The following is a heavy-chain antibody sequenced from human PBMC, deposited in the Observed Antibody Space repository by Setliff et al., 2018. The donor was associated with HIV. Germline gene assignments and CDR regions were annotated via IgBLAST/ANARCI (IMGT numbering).Heavy chain of an antibody. CDR3: ARGRTYDSSGYIGNWFDP. CDR2: ISTYNGNT. V-gene: IGHV1-18*01. CDR1: GGTFSSYA. J-gene: IGHJ5*02. Sequence: ASVKVSCKASGGTFSSYAISWVRQAPGQGLEWVGWISTYNGNTNYAQKLQGRVTMTTDTSTSTAYVELRSLRLDDTAVYFCARGRTYDSSGYIGNWFDPWGQGTLVTVSS. D-gene: IGHD3-22*01.